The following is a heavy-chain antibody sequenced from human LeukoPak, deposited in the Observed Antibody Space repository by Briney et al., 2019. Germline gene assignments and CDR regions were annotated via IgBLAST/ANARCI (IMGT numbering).Heavy chain of an antibody. Sequence: GESLKISFKGSGYSFTSYWIGWVRQMPGKGLEWMGIIYPGDSDTRYSPSFQGQVTISADKSIRTAYLQWSSLKASDSAIYYCVRNIGVGATTGYYGMDVWGQGTTVTVSS. D-gene: IGHD1-26*01. CDR3: VRNIGVGATTGYYGMDV. CDR1: GYSFTSYW. CDR2: IYPGDSDT. V-gene: IGHV5-51*01. J-gene: IGHJ6*02.